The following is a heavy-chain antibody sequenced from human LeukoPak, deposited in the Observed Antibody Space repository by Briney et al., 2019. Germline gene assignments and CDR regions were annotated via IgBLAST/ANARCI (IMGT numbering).Heavy chain of an antibody. CDR1: GFTFSSYT. V-gene: IGHV3-48*04. CDR3: AREADDYGDY. J-gene: IGHJ4*02. Sequence: GGSLRLSCAASGFTFSSYTMNWVRQAPGKGLEWVSYISSSGSTTYYADSVKGRFTISRDNAKNSLYLQMNSLRAEDTAVYYCAREADDYGDYWGQGTLVTVSS. CDR2: ISSSGSTT.